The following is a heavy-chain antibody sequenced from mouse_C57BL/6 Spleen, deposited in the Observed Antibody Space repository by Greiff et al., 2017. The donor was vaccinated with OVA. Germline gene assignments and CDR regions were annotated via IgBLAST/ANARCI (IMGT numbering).Heavy chain of an antibody. CDR1: GFTFTDYY. Sequence: EVKLVESGGGLVQPGGSLSLSCAASGFTFTDYYMSWVRQPPGKALEWLGFIRNKANGYTTEYSASVKGRFTISRDNSQSILYLQMNALRAEDSATYYCARSPHYYGSSPYYAMDYWGQGTSVTVSS. CDR2: IRNKANGYTT. D-gene: IGHD1-1*01. CDR3: ARSPHYYGSSPYYAMDY. V-gene: IGHV7-3*01. J-gene: IGHJ4*01.